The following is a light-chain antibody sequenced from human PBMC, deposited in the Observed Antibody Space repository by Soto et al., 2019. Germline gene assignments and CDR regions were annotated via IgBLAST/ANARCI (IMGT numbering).Light chain of an antibody. V-gene: IGLV2-23*01. J-gene: IGLJ3*02. CDR3: CSFGHGRTLV. CDR2: EAT. Sequence: QSVLTQPASVSGSPGQSITISCTGASSDVGSYDVVSWYQQHPGKAPKLIIYEATKRPSGVSNRFSGSKAGNTASLTISGLQADDEADYYCCSFGHGRTLVFGGRTKLTVL. CDR1: SSDVGSYDV.